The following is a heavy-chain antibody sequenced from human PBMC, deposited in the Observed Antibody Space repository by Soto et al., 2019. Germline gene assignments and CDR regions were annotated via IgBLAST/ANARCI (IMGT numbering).Heavy chain of an antibody. V-gene: IGHV4-4*02. J-gene: IGHJ3*02. CDR1: NTSISSSNW. D-gene: IGHD3-9*01. CDR3: VRDVAHYDILTGSSLGRAFDI. CDR2: IYHTGRT. Sequence: QVQLQESGPSLVKPSGTLSLTCVITNTSISSSNWWSWVRQAPGKGLEWIGEIYHTGRTNYAPSLKSRVTMSIDKSNNRFSLRLTSLTAVDTAVYYCVRDVAHYDILTGSSLGRAFDIWGQGTMVTVSS.